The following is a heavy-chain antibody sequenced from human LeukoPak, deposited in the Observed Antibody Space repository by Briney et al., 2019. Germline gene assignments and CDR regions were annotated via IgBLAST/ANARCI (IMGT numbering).Heavy chain of an antibody. J-gene: IGHJ4*02. CDR2: ISWNSGSI. D-gene: IGHD4-17*01. Sequence: GGSLRLSCAASGFTFDDYAMNWVRQAPGKGLEWVSGISWNSGSIGYADSVKGRFTISRDNAKNSLYLQMNSLRAEDTAVYYCASLTTVTTPFDYWGQGTLVTVSS. CDR3: ASLTTVTTPFDY. CDR1: GFTFDDYA. V-gene: IGHV3-9*01.